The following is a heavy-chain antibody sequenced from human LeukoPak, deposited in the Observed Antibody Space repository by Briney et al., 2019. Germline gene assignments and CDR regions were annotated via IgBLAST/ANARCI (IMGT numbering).Heavy chain of an antibody. CDR2: INPSGGST. CDR1: GYTFTNYY. Sequence: ASVEVSCKASGYTFTNYYMHWVRQAPGQGLEWMGIINPSGGSTSHTQKFQGRVTLTRDTSTSTVYMELSSLRSEDTAVYYCALAARYYYYTMDVWGQGTTVTVSS. D-gene: IGHD6-6*01. V-gene: IGHV1-46*01. CDR3: ALAARYYYYTMDV. J-gene: IGHJ6*02.